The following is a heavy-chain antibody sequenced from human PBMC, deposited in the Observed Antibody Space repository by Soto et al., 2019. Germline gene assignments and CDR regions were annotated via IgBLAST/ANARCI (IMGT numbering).Heavy chain of an antibody. D-gene: IGHD2-15*01. Sequence: QVQLVESGGGVVQPGRSLRLSCAASGFPFSSYGMHWVRQAPGKGLDWVALISYDGSNKYYADSVKGRFTISRDNSKHTLYLEMSSLIVEDTAVYYCAGGQYYFDYCGQGTLVSVSS. CDR1: GFPFSSYG. CDR3: AGGQYYFDY. CDR2: ISYDGSNK. J-gene: IGHJ4*02. V-gene: IGHV3-30*03.